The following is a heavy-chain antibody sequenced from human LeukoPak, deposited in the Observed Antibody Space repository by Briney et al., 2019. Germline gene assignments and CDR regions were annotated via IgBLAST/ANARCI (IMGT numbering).Heavy chain of an antibody. CDR2: IYYSGST. D-gene: IGHD3-22*01. V-gene: IGHV4-59*01. J-gene: IGHJ4*02. CDR3: ARLYDSSGHYYPIDY. Sequence: SETLSLTCTVSGGSISSYYWSWIRQPPGKGLEWIGYIYYSGSTNYNPSLKSRVTISVDTSKNQSSLELSSVTAADTAVYYCARLYDSSGHYYPIDYWGQGTLVTVSS. CDR1: GGSISSYY.